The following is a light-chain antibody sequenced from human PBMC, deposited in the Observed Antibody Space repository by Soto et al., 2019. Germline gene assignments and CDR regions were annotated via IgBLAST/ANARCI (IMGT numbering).Light chain of an antibody. J-gene: IGKJ4*01. CDR1: QDITSY. CDR3: QQLNSYPLT. CDR2: AAS. V-gene: IGKV1-9*01. Sequence: QLTQSPSSLSASVGDRVTITCRASQDITSYLAWYQQKPGKAPKLLIYAASTLQSGVPSRFSGSGSGTDFTLTISILQPEDVATYDCQQLNSYPLTFAGGTKVEIK.